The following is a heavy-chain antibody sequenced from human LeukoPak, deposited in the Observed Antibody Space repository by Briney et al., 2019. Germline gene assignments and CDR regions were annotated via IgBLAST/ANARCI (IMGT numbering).Heavy chain of an antibody. Sequence: ASVKVSCKASGYTFTSYYMHWVRQAPGQGLEWMGIINPSGGSTSYAQKFQGRVTMTRDMSTSTDYMELSSLRSEDTAVYYCARGIAAAGAYGYWGQGTLVTVSS. CDR2: INPSGGST. D-gene: IGHD6-13*01. CDR3: ARGIAAAGAYGY. J-gene: IGHJ4*02. CDR1: GYTFTSYY. V-gene: IGHV1-46*01.